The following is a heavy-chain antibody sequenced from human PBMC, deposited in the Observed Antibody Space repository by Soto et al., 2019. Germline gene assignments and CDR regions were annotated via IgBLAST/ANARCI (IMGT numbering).Heavy chain of an antibody. CDR3: AKSPNYDYIWGSYRLDYFDY. CDR1: GFTFSSYA. V-gene: IGHV3-23*01. CDR2: ISGSGGST. Sequence: EVQLLESGGGLVQPGGSLRLSCAASGFTFSSYAMSWVRQAPGKGLEWVSAISGSGGSTYYADSVKGRFTISRDNSKNPLYLQMNSLRAEDTAVYYCAKSPNYDYIWGSYRLDYFDYWGQGTLVTVSS. D-gene: IGHD3-16*02. J-gene: IGHJ4*02.